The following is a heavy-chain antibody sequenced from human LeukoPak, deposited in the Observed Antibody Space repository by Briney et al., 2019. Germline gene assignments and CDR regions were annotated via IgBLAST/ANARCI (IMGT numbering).Heavy chain of an antibody. CDR2: IIPIFGTA. CDR1: GGTFSSYA. V-gene: IGHV1-69*13. Sequence: GALVKVSCKASGGTFSSYAISWVRQAPGQGLEWMGGIIPIFGTANYAQKFQGRVTITADESTSTAYMELSSLRSEDTAVYYCARGGWDTFFDYWGQGTLVTVSS. J-gene: IGHJ4*02. CDR3: ARGGWDTFFDY. D-gene: IGHD6-19*01.